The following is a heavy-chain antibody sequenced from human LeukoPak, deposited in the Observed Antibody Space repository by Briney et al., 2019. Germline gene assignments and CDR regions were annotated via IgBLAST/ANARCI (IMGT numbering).Heavy chain of an antibody. CDR1: GFTFSSYS. J-gene: IGHJ5*02. Sequence: KSGGSLRLSCAASGFTFSSYSMNWIRQPPGKRLEWVGSIHSSGNTYYNPTLKSRVTISVDTSKNQFSLNLTSVTAADAAVYYCARDLGYSGFDWAPWGQGTLVTVSS. V-gene: IGHV4-38-2*02. D-gene: IGHD5-12*01. CDR2: IHSSGNT. CDR3: ARDLGYSGFDWAP.